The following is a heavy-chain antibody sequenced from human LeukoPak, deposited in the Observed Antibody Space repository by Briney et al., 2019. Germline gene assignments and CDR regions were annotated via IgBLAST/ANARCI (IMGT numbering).Heavy chain of an antibody. V-gene: IGHV3-7*01. J-gene: IGHJ4*02. Sequence: PGGSLRLSCAASGFTFSSYWMSWVRQAPGKGLEWVANIKQDGSEKYYVDSVKGRFTISRDNAKNPLYLQMNSLRAEDTAVYYCARVGSYGYGSYKDYWGQGTLVTVSS. D-gene: IGHD5-18*01. CDR2: IKQDGSEK. CDR1: GFTFSSYW. CDR3: ARVGSYGYGSYKDY.